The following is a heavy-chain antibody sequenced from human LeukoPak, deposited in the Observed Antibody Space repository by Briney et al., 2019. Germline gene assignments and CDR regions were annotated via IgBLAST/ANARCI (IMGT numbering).Heavy chain of an antibody. D-gene: IGHD2-15*01. CDR1: GYTFTGYY. CDR3: ARDVQPILAFDI. CDR2: TNPNSGGT. V-gene: IGHV1-2*02. Sequence: ASVKVSCKASGYTFTGYYMHWVRQAPAQGLEWMGWTNPNSGGTNYAQKFQGRVTMTRDTSISTAYMELSRLRSDDTAVYYCARDVQPILAFDIWGQGTMVTVSS. J-gene: IGHJ3*02.